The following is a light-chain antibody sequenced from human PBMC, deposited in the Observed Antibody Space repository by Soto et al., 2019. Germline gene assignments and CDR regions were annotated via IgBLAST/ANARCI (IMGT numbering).Light chain of an antibody. CDR2: DVN. V-gene: IGLV2-14*03. J-gene: IGLJ1*01. Sequence: QSALTQPASVSGSPGQSIAISCTGTSSDVGYYNSVSWYQQYPGKAPKLMIHDVNNRPSGISDRFSGSKSGNTASLTISGLQAEDEADDYCSSFTASTSYVFGTGTKLTVL. CDR3: SSFTASTSYV. CDR1: SSDVGYYNS.